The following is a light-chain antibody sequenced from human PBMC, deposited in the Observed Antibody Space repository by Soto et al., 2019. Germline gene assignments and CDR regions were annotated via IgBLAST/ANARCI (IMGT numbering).Light chain of an antibody. Sequence: QSVLTQPPSASGTPGQRVTISCSGSSSNIGTNYVYWYQQLSGAAPKILIYRDYQRPSGVPDRFSGSKSGTSGSLAISGLRSEDEADYYCAVRDDSLSAWVFGGGTKLTVL. V-gene: IGLV1-47*01. CDR3: AVRDDSLSAWV. CDR2: RDY. J-gene: IGLJ3*02. CDR1: SSNIGTNY.